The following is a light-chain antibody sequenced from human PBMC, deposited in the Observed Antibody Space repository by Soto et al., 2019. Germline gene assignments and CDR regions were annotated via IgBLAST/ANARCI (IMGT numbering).Light chain of an antibody. J-gene: IGKJ1*01. CDR3: QQYNSYPWT. Sequence: DIQMTQSPPTLSASVGDRVTITCRASQSISSWLAWYQQKPEKAPKLLIYAASTLQSGVPSRFSGSGSGTEFTLTISSLQPDDFATYYCQQYNSYPWTFGQGTKVDIK. V-gene: IGKV1-5*01. CDR1: QSISSW. CDR2: AAS.